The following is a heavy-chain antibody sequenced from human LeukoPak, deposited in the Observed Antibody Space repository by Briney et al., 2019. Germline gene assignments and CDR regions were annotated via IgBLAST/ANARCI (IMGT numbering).Heavy chain of an antibody. D-gene: IGHD3-10*01. CDR3: ARENRQSASRGAWAPYFDY. J-gene: IGHJ4*02. CDR2: IIPIFGTA. CDR1: GGTFSSYA. Sequence: SVKVSCKASGGTFSSYAISWVRQAPGQGLEWMGRIIPIFGTANYAQKFQGRVTIATDESTSTAYMELSSLRSEDTAVYYCARENRQSASRGAWAPYFDYWGQGTLVTVSS. V-gene: IGHV1-69*05.